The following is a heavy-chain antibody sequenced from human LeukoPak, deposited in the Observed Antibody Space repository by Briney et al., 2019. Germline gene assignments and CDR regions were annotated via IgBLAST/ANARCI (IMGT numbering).Heavy chain of an antibody. D-gene: IGHD6-19*01. CDR2: IYYSGSS. Sequence: PSETLSLTCTVSGGSISSYYWSWIRQPPGKGLEWIGYIYYSGSSSYNPSLKSRVTISVDTSKNQFSLKLSSVTAADTAVYYCARFVVAGRRGFDYWGQGTLVTVSS. V-gene: IGHV4-59*01. CDR3: ARFVVAGRRGFDY. CDR1: GGSISSYY. J-gene: IGHJ4*02.